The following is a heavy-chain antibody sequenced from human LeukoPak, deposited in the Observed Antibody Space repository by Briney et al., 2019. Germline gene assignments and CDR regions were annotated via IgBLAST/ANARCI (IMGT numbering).Heavy chain of an antibody. J-gene: IGHJ4*02. CDR2: IKQDGSET. CDR1: GFTFTRYW. Sequence: GGSLRLSCAASGFTFTRYWMSWVRQAPGKGLEWVANIKQDGSETHYVDSVKGRFTISRDNARNSVYLQMNSLSDDATAVYYCARDGDYIMPPFDYWGQGSLVTVSS. CDR3: ARDGDYIMPPFDY. V-gene: IGHV3-7*01. D-gene: IGHD4-17*01.